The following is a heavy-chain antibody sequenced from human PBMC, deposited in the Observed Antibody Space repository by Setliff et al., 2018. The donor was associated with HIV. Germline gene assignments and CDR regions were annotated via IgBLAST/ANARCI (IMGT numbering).Heavy chain of an antibody. Sequence: SETLSLTCTVSGGPISSYYWTWIRQPPGKELEWVGFVYYNGGTSYNPSLKSRATVSIDTSKNQFSLKLSSMTAADTAVYYCAARGSYHFDYWGQGILVTVSS. CDR2: VYYNGGT. D-gene: IGHD1-26*01. CDR3: AARGSYHFDY. V-gene: IGHV4-59*08. J-gene: IGHJ4*02. CDR1: GGPISSYY.